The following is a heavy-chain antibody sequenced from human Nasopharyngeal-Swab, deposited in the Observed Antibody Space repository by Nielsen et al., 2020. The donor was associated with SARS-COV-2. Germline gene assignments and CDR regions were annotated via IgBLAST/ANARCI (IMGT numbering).Heavy chain of an antibody. CDR3: ARLDYYYGSGSYRY. D-gene: IGHD3-10*01. Sequence: TPPPSPPVHGGSLRGYYWSWIRQPPGKGLEWIGEINHSGSTNYNPSLKRRVTISVDTSKNQFSLKLSSVTAADTAVYYCARLDYYYGSGSYRYWGQGTLVTVSS. CDR2: INHSGST. CDR1: GGSLRGYY. J-gene: IGHJ4*02. V-gene: IGHV4-34*01.